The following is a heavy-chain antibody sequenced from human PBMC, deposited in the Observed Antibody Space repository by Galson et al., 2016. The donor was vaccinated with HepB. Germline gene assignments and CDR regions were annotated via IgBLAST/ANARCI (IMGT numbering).Heavy chain of an antibody. CDR2: VYYSGST. D-gene: IGHD2-15*01. CDR3: ARDLCGGICFDY. Sequence: SETLSLTCTVSGGSISSSSYYWGWIRQPPGKGLEWIGNVYYSGSTYYNPSLKSRVNISIDTSENQFSLKLTSVTAADTAAYYCARDLCGGICFDYWGPGILLTVSS. J-gene: IGHJ4*02. CDR1: GGSISSSSYY. V-gene: IGHV4-39*07.